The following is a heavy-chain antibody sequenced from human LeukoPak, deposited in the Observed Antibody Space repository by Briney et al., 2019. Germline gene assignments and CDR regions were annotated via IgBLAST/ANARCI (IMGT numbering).Heavy chain of an antibody. D-gene: IGHD2-15*01. CDR3: AKDLSGAHDY. CDR2: ISGSGGST. Sequence: GGSLRLSCAASGFTFSTYAMSWVRQAPGKGLEWVSAISGSGGSTYYADSVKGRFTISRDNAKNTLYLQMNSLRVEDTAVYYCAKDLSGAHDYWGQGTVVTVSS. J-gene: IGHJ4*02. CDR1: GFTFSTYA. V-gene: IGHV3-23*01.